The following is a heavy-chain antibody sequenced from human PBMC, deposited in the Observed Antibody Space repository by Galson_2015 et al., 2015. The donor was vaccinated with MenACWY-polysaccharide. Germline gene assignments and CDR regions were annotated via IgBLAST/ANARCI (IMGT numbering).Heavy chain of an antibody. CDR3: ARRSLGNWYFDL. Sequence: CTVSGGSITNYYWSWIRQPAGKELEWIGRIHSTGSTTNNPSFKSRVTVSVDTSKNQVSLRLSSVSAADTAVYYCARRSLGNWYFDLWGRGALVTVSS. J-gene: IGHJ2*01. D-gene: IGHD7-27*01. V-gene: IGHV4-4*07. CDR1: GGSITNYY. CDR2: IHSTGST.